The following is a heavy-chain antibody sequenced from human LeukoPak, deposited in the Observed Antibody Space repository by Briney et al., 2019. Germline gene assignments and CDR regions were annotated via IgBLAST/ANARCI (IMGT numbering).Heavy chain of an antibody. Sequence: SETLSLTCTVSGYSISTGYYWGWIRQPPGKGLEWIGSIYHSGSTYYNPSLKSRVTISVDTSKNQFSLRLSSVTAADTAVYSCARDPRIAMAGYYYFDYWGQGTLVTVSS. CDR1: GYSISTGYY. D-gene: IGHD6-19*01. V-gene: IGHV4-38-2*02. CDR2: IYHSGST. CDR3: ARDPRIAMAGYYYFDY. J-gene: IGHJ4*02.